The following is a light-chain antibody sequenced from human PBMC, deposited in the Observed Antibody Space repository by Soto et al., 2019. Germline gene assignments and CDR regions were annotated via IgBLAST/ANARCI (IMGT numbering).Light chain of an antibody. CDR3: QQYDNLPPFT. J-gene: IGKJ3*01. V-gene: IGKV1-33*01. Sequence: DLQMTQSPSSLSASVGDRVTITCQASQDISNFLNWYQQKPGTAPKLLIYAASNLETGVPSRFSGSGSGTDFTFTISSLQPEDIATYYCQQYDNLPPFTFGPGTKVDIK. CDR1: QDISNF. CDR2: AAS.